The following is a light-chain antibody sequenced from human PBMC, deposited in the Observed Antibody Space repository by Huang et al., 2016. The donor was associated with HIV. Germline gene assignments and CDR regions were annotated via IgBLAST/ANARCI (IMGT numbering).Light chain of an antibody. J-gene: IGKJ1*01. V-gene: IGKV1-NL1*01. CDR1: QGISNS. Sequence: DIQMTQFPSCLSASVADRVTITCRASQGISNSLAWYQQKTGKPPRLLVYGASKLESGVPSRFSGSGSGTDYTLTISSLQPEDFATYYCQQYFSALWTFGQGTKV. CDR2: GAS. CDR3: QQYFSALWT.